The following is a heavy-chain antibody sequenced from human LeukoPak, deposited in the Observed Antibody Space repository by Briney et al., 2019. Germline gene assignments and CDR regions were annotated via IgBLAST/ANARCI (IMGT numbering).Heavy chain of an antibody. J-gene: IGHJ4*02. CDR3: ARESSGWYIGY. CDR2: ISYDGSNK. D-gene: IGHD6-19*01. V-gene: IGHV3-30-3*01. CDR1: GFTFSSYA. Sequence: GGSLRLSCAASGFTFSSYAMSWVRQAPGKGLEWVAVISYDGSNKYYADSVKGRFTISRDNSKNTLYLQMNSLRAEDTAVYYCARESSGWYIGYWGQGTLVTVSS.